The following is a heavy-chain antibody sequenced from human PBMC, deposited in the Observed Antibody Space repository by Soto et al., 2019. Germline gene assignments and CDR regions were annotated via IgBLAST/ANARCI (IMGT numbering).Heavy chain of an antibody. D-gene: IGHD6-13*01. CDR3: ATTPFNMASAGSYYFDS. J-gene: IGHJ4*02. CDR1: GGTFSNYG. Sequence: QVKLVQSGTEVKRPGSSVKVSCKASGGTFSNYGLSWVRQAPGHGLQWMGGIIPLFGTLHNAREFQDRVTITADQSTGTASMDLRSLTYDDTDVYFCATTPFNMASAGSYYFDSWGQGILVTVSS. CDR2: IIPLFGTL. V-gene: IGHV1-69*01.